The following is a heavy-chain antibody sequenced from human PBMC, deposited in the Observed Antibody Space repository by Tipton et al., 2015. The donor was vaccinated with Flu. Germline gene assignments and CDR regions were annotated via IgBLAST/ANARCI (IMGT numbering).Heavy chain of an antibody. CDR1: GFTFSSYW. V-gene: IGHV3-7*03. J-gene: IGHJ3*02. Sequence: SLRLSCAASGFTFSSYWMSWVRQAPGKGLEWVANIKKDGSEKYYADSVKGRFTISRDNAKKSVHLQMNSLRAEDTAVYYCARMPEWLGYGFDIWGQGTMVTVSS. CDR3: ARMPEWLGYGFDI. D-gene: IGHD3-3*01. CDR2: IKKDGSEK.